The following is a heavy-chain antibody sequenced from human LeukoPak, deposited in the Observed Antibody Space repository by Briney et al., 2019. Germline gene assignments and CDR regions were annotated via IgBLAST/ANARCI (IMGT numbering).Heavy chain of an antibody. CDR1: GYTFTDYG. CDR2: IRAYNGNT. V-gene: IGHV1-18*01. J-gene: IGHJ5*02. Sequence: GASVKVSCKTSGYTFTDYGISWVRQAPGQGLEWMGWIRAYNGNTNYAQKFQGRVTMTRDTSISTAYMELSRLRSDDTAVYYCARGYDGFDPWGQGTLVTVSS. CDR3: ARGYDGFDP. D-gene: IGHD3-22*01.